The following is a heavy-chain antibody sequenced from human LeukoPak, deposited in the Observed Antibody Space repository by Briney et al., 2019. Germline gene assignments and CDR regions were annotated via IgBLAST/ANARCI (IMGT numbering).Heavy chain of an antibody. CDR1: GGSISSSSYY. J-gene: IGHJ4*02. D-gene: IGHD3-10*01. CDR3: ARRSVYYGSGSYITP. CDR2: IYYSGST. V-gene: IGHV4-39*01. Sequence: SETLSLTCTVPGGSISSSSYYWGWIRQPPGKGLEWIGSIYYSGSTYYNPSLKSRVTISVDTSKNQFSLKLSSVTAADTAVYYCARRSVYYGSGSYITPWGKGTLVTVSS.